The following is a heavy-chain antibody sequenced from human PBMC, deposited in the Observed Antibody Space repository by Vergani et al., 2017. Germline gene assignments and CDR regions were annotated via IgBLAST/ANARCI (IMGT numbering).Heavy chain of an antibody. Sequence: QLQLQESGPGLVKPSETLSLTCTVSGGSIITSSYYWGWIRQPSGKGLEWIGRIYYSGSTYYNPSLKSRVTISVDTSKNQFSLKLSSVTAADTAVYYCARHKDYCSSTSCYPFVDYCGQGTLVTVSS. CDR3: ARHKDYCSSTSCYPFVDY. J-gene: IGHJ4*02. CDR2: IYYSGST. CDR1: GGSIITSSYY. V-gene: IGHV4-39*01. D-gene: IGHD2-2*01.